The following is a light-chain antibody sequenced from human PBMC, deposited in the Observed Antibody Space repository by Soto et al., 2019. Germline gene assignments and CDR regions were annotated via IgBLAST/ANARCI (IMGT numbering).Light chain of an antibody. Sequence: QSALTQPASVFGSPGQSITISCTGTSSDVGGYNYVSWYQQHPGKAPKLMIYDVSNRPSELSNRFSGSKSGNTASLTISGLQAEDEADYYCSSYTSSSTVVFGGGTKLTVL. CDR1: SSDVGGYNY. V-gene: IGLV2-14*01. J-gene: IGLJ2*01. CDR3: SSYTSSSTVV. CDR2: DVS.